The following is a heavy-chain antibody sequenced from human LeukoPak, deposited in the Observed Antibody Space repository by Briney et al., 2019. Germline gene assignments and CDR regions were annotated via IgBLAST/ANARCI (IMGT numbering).Heavy chain of an antibody. V-gene: IGHV4-30-4*08. D-gene: IGHD1-7*01. CDR2: IYYSGST. CDR1: GGSLSSGDYY. CDR3: ARAVGLELLGGIDY. J-gene: IGHJ4*02. Sequence: SQTQSLTCTVSGGSLSSGDYYWSWIRQPPGKGLEWIGYIYYSGSTYYNPSLKSRVTISVDKSKNQFSLKLNSVTAADTAVYYCARAVGLELLGGIDYWGQGTLVTVSS.